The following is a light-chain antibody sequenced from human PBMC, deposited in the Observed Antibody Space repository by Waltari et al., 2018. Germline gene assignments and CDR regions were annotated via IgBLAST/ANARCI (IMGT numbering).Light chain of an antibody. CDR2: WAS. CDR3: QQYHTTPH. V-gene: IGKV4-1*01. J-gene: IGKJ5*01. Sequence: DIVMTQSPDSLAVSLGERASINCKSSQSVLYSSNNRNYLAWYQQKPGQPPKLLIYWASTRESGVPDRFSGSGSGTDFTLTISSLQAEDVAVYYCQQYHTTPHFGQGTRLEIK. CDR1: QSVLYSSNNRNY.